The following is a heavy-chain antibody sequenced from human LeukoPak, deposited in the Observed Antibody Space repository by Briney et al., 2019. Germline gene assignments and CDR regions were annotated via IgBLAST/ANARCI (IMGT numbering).Heavy chain of an antibody. V-gene: IGHV4-39*07. CDR1: GGSISSSSYY. CDR2: IYYSGST. J-gene: IGHJ4*02. CDR3: ARVIGSSWYSYYFDY. D-gene: IGHD6-13*01. Sequence: PSETLSLTCTVSGGSISSSSYYWGWIRQPPGKGLEWIGSIYYSGSTYYNPSLKSRVTISVDTSKNQFSLKLSSVTAADTAVYYCARVIGSSWYSYYFDYWGQGTLVTVSS.